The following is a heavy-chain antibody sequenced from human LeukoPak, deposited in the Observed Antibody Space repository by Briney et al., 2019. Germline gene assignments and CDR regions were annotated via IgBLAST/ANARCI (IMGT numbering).Heavy chain of an antibody. J-gene: IGHJ3*02. V-gene: IGHV4-61*02. CDR3: ARGLKKFGGVRDAFDI. CDR2: IYTSGST. Sequence: SETLSLTCTVSGGSISSGSYYWSWIRQPAGKGLEWIGRIYTSGSTNYNPSLKSRVTISVDTSKNQFSLKLSSVTAADTAVYYCARGLKKFGGVRDAFDIWGQGTMVTVSS. D-gene: IGHD3-16*01. CDR1: GGSISSGSYY.